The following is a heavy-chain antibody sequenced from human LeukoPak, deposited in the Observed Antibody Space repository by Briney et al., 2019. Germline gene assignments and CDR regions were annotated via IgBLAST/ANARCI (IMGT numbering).Heavy chain of an antibody. D-gene: IGHD3-10*01. V-gene: IGHV1-2*02. Sequence: ASVKVSCKPSGYTFIDFYVHWVRQAPGQGLEWMGWINPNSGDTNFAQRFQGRVTMTWGTSISTAYMEVRRLRSDDTAVYYCATERFIRKDWLDSWGQGTLVTISS. J-gene: IGHJ5*01. CDR2: INPNSGDT. CDR3: ATERFIRKDWLDS. CDR1: GYTFIDFY.